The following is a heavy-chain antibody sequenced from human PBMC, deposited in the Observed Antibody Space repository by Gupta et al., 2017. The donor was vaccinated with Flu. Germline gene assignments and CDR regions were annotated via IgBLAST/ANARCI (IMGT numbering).Heavy chain of an antibody. Sequence: QVRLQESGPGLVKPSETLSLTCSVSGDSISNYFWIWIRQSAGQGLEWIGRFCTSGNTKYNPSLKSRVTMSVDTSKNQFFLNLNYVTAADSAVYYCARAYYGVEEDVFDIWGQGTMVTVSS. CDR1: GDSISNYF. V-gene: IGHV4-4*07. D-gene: IGHD4-17*01. CDR2: FCTSGNT. J-gene: IGHJ3*02. CDR3: ARAYYGVEEDVFDI.